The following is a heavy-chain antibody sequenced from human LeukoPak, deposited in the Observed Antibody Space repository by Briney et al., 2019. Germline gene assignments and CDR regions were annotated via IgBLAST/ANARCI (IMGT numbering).Heavy chain of an antibody. CDR1: GYTFTGNY. J-gene: IGHJ4*02. Sequence: GASVKVSCKASGYTFTGNYIHWVRQAPGQGLEWMGMIYPRDGSTSYAQKFQGRVTVTRDTSTSTVHMELSGLRSEDTAVYYCARDQEGLDYWGQGTLVTVSS. V-gene: IGHV1-46*01. CDR2: IYPRDGST. CDR3: ARDQEGLDY.